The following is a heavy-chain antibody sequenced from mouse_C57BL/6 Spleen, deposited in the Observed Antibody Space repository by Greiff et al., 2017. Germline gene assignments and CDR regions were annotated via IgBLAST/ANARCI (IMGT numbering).Heavy chain of an antibody. CDR3: TRSGYYSKNYAMDY. D-gene: IGHD2-5*01. J-gene: IGHJ4*01. CDR1: GYTFTDYE. V-gene: IGHV1-15*01. CDR2: IDPETGGT. Sequence: QVQLQQSGAELVRPGASVTLSCKASGYTFTDYEMHWVKQTPVHGLEWIGAIDPETGGTAYNQKFKGKAILTADKSSSTAYMELRSLASEDSAVYYCTRSGYYSKNYAMDYWGQGTSVTVSS.